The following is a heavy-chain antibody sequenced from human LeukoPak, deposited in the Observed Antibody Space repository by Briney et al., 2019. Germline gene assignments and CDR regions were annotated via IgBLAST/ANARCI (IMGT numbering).Heavy chain of an antibody. Sequence: GGSLRLSCAASGFTFSSYAMSWVRQAPGKGLEWVSAISGSGGSTYYADSVKGRFTISRDNSKNTLYVQMSSLRAEDTAVYYCAKLGGNNFHYYYYMDVWGKGTTVTVSS. D-gene: IGHD4-23*01. V-gene: IGHV3-23*01. J-gene: IGHJ6*03. CDR1: GFTFSSYA. CDR3: AKLGGNNFHYYYYMDV. CDR2: ISGSGGST.